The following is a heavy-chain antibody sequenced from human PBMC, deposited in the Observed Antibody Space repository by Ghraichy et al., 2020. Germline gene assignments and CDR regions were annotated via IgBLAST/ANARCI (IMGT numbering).Heavy chain of an antibody. V-gene: IGHV3-7*03. Sequence: GGSLRLSCTTSGFSFRAYWMAWVRRAPGKGLECVASIKYDGTDTYYVDSVKGRFTISKDTADNSLVLQMNSLTAEDTAVYYCAIDATRGGDFDFWGQGTLGTLSS. J-gene: IGHJ4*02. CDR2: IKYDGTDT. CDR1: GFSFRAYW. D-gene: IGHD5-12*01. CDR3: AIDATRGGDFDF.